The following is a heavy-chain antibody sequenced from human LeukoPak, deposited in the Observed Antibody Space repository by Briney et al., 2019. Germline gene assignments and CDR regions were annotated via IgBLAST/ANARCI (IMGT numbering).Heavy chain of an antibody. CDR3: AGERGGEVTSFDY. CDR2: IYYSGST. D-gene: IGHD3-16*01. V-gene: IGHV4-39*07. J-gene: IGHJ4*02. CDR1: GDAISSSSYY. Sequence: PSETLSLTCTVSGDAISSSSYYWGWIRQPPGKGLEWIGSIYYSGSTDYNPPLKSRVTMLLDTSKNQFSLKLSTVTAADTAVYYCAGERGGEVTSFDYWGQGTLVTVSS.